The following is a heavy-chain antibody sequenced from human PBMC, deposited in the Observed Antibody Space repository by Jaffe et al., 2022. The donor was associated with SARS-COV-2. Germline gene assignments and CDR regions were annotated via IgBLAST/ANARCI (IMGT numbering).Heavy chain of an antibody. CDR2: IYYSGST. V-gene: IGHV4-30-4*01. D-gene: IGHD3-22*01. Sequence: QVQLQESGPGLVKPSQTLSLTCTVSGGSISSGDYYWSWIRQPPGKGLEWIGYIYYSGSTYYNPSLKSRVTISVDTSKNQFSLKLSSVTAADTAVYYCARVVGPRYYDSSGYYFDYWGQGTLVTVSS. CDR1: GGSISSGDYY. CDR3: ARVVGPRYYDSSGYYFDY. J-gene: IGHJ4*02.